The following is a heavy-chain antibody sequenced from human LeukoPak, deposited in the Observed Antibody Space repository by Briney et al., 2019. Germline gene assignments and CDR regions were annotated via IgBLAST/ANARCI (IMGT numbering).Heavy chain of an antibody. D-gene: IGHD3-22*01. CDR2: INPNSGGT. J-gene: IGHJ4*02. CDR1: GYTFTGYY. V-gene: IGHV1-2*04. Sequence: ASVKVSCKASGYTFTGYYMHWVRQAPGQGLEWMGWINPNSGGTNYAQKFPGWVTMTRDTSISTAYMELSRLRSDDTAVYYCARVPYYYDSSGYYYFDYWGQGTLVTVSS. CDR3: ARVPYYYDSSGYYYFDY.